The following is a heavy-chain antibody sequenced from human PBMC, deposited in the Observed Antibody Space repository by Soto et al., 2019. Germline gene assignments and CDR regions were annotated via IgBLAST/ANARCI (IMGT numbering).Heavy chain of an antibody. CDR2: INGGYGNR. CDR3: ARTGYSSGWYKDAFDI. Sequence: GASVKVSCKASGYSFRSKGIHWVRQAPGQRLEWVGWINGGYGNRKYSQKFQGRVTITRDTSANTAYMEVSSLRYEDTAVYFCARTGYSSGWYKDAFDIWGQGTMVTVSS. D-gene: IGHD6-19*01. V-gene: IGHV1-3*01. CDR1: GYSFRSKG. J-gene: IGHJ3*02.